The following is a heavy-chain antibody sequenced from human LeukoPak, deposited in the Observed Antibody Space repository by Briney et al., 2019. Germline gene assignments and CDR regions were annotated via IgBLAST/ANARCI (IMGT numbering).Heavy chain of an antibody. CDR2: ISYEGSVT. Sequence: PGKSLRLSCAASGFTFSNYASHWVRQPPGKGLEWAAVISYEGSVTYYADSVKGRFTISRDNSKNTLDLQMNSLRVEDTAVYYCVRDRAPWGGALGGAKGMDVWGEGTTVAVSS. J-gene: IGHJ6*04. CDR1: GFTFSNYA. CDR3: VRDRAPWGGALGGAKGMDV. V-gene: IGHV3-30*04. D-gene: IGHD3-10*01.